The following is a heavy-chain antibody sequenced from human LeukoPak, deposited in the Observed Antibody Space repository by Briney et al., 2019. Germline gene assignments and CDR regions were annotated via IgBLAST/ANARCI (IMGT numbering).Heavy chain of an antibody. V-gene: IGHV4-39*01. J-gene: IGHJ4*02. CDR1: GGSISSSSYY. Sequence: SETLSLTCTVSGGSISSSSYYWGWIRQPPGKGLDWIGIINYRGNTYYNPSLKSRVTISVDTSKNQFSLKLSSVTAADTAVYYCARRLLWFGESQYYFDYWGQGTLVTVSS. D-gene: IGHD3-10*01. CDR2: INYRGNT. CDR3: ARRLLWFGESQYYFDY.